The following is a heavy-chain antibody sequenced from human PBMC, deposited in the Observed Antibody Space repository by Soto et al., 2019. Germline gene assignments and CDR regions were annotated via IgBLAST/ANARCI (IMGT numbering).Heavy chain of an antibody. CDR2: ISGSGDGT. J-gene: IGHJ4*02. V-gene: IGHV3-23*01. Sequence: EVQLLESGGGLVQPGGSLRLSCAASGFTFSSFALSWVRQAPGKGLEWVSAISGSGDGTDYADSVKGRFTISRDNSKNTLDLQMNRLRAEYTAVYYCAGPGYSSQDYWGQGALVTVSS. CDR1: GFTFSSFA. CDR3: AGPGYSSQDY. D-gene: IGHD5-18*01.